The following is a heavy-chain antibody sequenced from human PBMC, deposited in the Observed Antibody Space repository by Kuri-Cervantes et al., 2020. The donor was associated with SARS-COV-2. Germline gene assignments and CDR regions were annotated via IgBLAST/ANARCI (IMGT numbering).Heavy chain of an antibody. CDR3: AKEASRGYSYGWVYYYYGMDV. D-gene: IGHD5-18*01. Sequence: GESLKISCAASGFTFSSYGMHWVRQAPGKGLEWVSVISYDGSNKNYADSVKGRFTISRDNSKNTLYLQMYSLRAEVTAVYYCAKEASRGYSYGWVYYYYGMDVWGQGTTVTVSS. CDR2: ISYDGSNK. J-gene: IGHJ6*02. V-gene: IGHV3-30*18. CDR1: GFTFSSYG.